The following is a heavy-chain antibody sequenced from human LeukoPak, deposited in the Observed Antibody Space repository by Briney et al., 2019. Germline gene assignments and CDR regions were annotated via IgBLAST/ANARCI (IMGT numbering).Heavy chain of an antibody. CDR2: IRSQTAGGTI. CDR3: AHGSAQYYEY. J-gene: IGHJ1*01. D-gene: IGHD2-15*01. V-gene: IGHV3-15*07. CDR1: GLTLSNVW. Sequence: GGSLRLSCAVSGLTLSNVWMNWVRQAPGKGLEWVGRIRSQTAGGTIDFAAPVKGRFSISRDDSKNSLYLQMNSLTSEDTAVYYCAHGSAQYYEYWGQGTLVTVSS.